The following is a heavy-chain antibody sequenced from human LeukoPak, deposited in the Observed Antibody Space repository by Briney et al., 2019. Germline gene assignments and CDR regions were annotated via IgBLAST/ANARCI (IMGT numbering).Heavy chain of an antibody. CDR3: AKDGRYCSSTSCYLYYYYYYYMDV. Sequence: PGGSPRLSCAASGFTFSSYGMHWVRQAPGKGLEWVAFIRYDGSNKYYADSVKGRFTISRDNSKNTLYLQMNSLRAEDTAVYYCAKDGRYCSSTSCYLYYYYYYYMDVWGKGTTVTVSS. J-gene: IGHJ6*03. V-gene: IGHV3-30*02. CDR1: GFTFSSYG. CDR2: IRYDGSNK. D-gene: IGHD2-2*01.